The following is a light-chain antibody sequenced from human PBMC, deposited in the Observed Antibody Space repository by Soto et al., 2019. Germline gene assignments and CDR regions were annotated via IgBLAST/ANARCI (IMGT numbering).Light chain of an antibody. V-gene: IGKV1-5*03. J-gene: IGKJ1*01. CDR3: QHYNSYSEA. CDR1: QTISSW. CDR2: KAS. Sequence: DIQMTQSPSSLSGSVGYRVTITCRASQTISSWLSGYQQKPGKAANLLIYKASTVKMGVPSGXSGSGXXTEFTLTISSXQPDDFATYYCQHYNSYSEAFGQGTKVDIK.